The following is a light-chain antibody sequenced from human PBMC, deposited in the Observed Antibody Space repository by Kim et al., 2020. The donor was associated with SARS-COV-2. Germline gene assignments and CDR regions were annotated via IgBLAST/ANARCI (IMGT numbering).Light chain of an antibody. Sequence: QSVLTQPPSVSGAPGQRVTISCTGSSSNIGAGYDVHWYQQLPGTAPKLLIYGNTNRPSGVPDRFSGSKSGTSASLAITGLQAEDEADYYCQSYDRSLSVRVFGTGTKVTVL. CDR1: SSNIGAGYD. CDR3: QSYDRSLSVRV. J-gene: IGLJ1*01. CDR2: GNT. V-gene: IGLV1-40*01.